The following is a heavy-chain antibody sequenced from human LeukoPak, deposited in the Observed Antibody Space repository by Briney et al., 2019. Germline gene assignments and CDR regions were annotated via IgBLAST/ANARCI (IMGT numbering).Heavy chain of an antibody. J-gene: IGHJ4*02. D-gene: IGHD5-24*01. CDR1: GGSISSYY. CDR3: ARVGEMATIDY. CDR2: IYYSGST. Sequence: SETLSLTCTVSGGSISSYYWSWIRQPPGKGLEWIGYIYYSGSTNYNPSLKSRVTISVDTSKNQFSLKLSSVTAADTAVYYCARVGEMATIDYWGQGTLVIVSS. V-gene: IGHV4-59*01.